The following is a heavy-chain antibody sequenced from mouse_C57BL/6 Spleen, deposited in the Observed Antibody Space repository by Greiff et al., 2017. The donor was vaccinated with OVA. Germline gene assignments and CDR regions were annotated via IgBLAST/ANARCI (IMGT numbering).Heavy chain of an antibody. J-gene: IGHJ2*01. CDR2: IDPSDSET. D-gene: IGHD2-1*01. V-gene: IGHV1-52*01. CDR3: ARRGGNYLYYFDD. Sequence: VQLQQPGAELVRPGSSVKLSCKASGYTFTSYWMHWVKQRPIQGLEWIGNIDPSDSETHYNQKFKDKATLTVDKSSSTAYMQLSSLTSEDSAVYYCARRGGNYLYYFDDWGQGTTLTVSS. CDR1: GYTFTSYW.